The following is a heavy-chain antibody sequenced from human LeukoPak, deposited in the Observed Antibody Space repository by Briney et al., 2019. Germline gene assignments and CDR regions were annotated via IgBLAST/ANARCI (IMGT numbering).Heavy chain of an antibody. Sequence: SETLSLTCTVSGGSISSGGYYWSWLRQHPGKGLEWIGYIYYSGSTYYNPSLKSRVALSVDTSKNQFSLKLSSLTAADTAVYYCAKSREEIRGLDAFDIWGQGTMVTVSS. J-gene: IGHJ3*02. V-gene: IGHV4-31*03. CDR1: GGSISSGGYY. CDR2: IYYSGST. CDR3: AKSREEIRGLDAFDI. D-gene: IGHD5-24*01.